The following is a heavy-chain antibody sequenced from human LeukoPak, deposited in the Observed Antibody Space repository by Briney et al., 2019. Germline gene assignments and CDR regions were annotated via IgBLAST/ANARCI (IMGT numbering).Heavy chain of an antibody. CDR1: GFIFTTSA. D-gene: IGHD1-1*01. CDR3: AKGGNWNGLNYFDY. CDR2: ISSGGGST. Sequence: GGSLRLSCEASGFIFTTSAISWVRQAPGKGLEWVSFISSGGGSTYHSDSVRGRFTISRDNSKNTLYLQMNSLRAEDTAVYYCAKGGNWNGLNYFDYWGQGTLVTVSS. V-gene: IGHV3-23*01. J-gene: IGHJ4*02.